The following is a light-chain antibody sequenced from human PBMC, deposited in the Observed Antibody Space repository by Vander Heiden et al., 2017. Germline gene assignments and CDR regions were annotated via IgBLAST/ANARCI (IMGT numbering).Light chain of an antibody. CDR3: QHPRT. J-gene: IGKJ3*01. V-gene: IGKV3-11*01. Sequence: EIVLTQSPATLSLSPGARATLSCRASQSVSSYLAWYQQKPGQAPRLLIYEASNSATGIKGRLSGSGSVTDFTRTISSVEPEDFEEHDCQHPRTFGHGTKVDIK. CDR1: QSVSSY. CDR2: EAS.